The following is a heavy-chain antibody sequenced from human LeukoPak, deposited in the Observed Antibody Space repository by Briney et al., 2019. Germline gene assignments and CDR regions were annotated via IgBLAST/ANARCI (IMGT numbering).Heavy chain of an antibody. CDR3: ARQRLMHYDFFDY. CDR1: GYSISSGYY. Sequence: PSVTLSLTCAVSGYSISSGYYWGWIRQSAGKGLEWIGSIYHSGSTYYNPSLKSRVTISVDTSKNQFSLKLSSVTAADTAVYYCARQRLMHYDFFDYWGQGTLVTVSS. D-gene: IGHD3-3*01. CDR2: IYHSGST. V-gene: IGHV4-38-2*01. J-gene: IGHJ4*02.